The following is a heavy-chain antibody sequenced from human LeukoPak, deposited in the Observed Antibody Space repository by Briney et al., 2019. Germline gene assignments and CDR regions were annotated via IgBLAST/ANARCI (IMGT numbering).Heavy chain of an antibody. V-gene: IGHV3-7*03. CDR1: GLTVTNAW. D-gene: IGHD6-13*01. Sequence: GGSLRLSCAASGLTVTNAWMNWVRQAPGKGLEWVANIKQDGSEKYYVDSVKGRFTISRDNAKNSLYLQMNSLRAEDTAVYYCATSAAVNYWGQGTLVTVSS. CDR3: ATSAAVNY. J-gene: IGHJ4*02. CDR2: IKQDGSEK.